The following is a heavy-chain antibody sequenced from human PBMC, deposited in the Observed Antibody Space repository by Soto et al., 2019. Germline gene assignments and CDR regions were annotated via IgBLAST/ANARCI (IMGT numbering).Heavy chain of an antibody. CDR3: ARVSLVATTIYYYYGMDV. J-gene: IGHJ6*02. D-gene: IGHD5-12*01. CDR1: GFTFSSYW. CDR2: IKQDGSEK. V-gene: IGHV3-7*05. Sequence: EVQLVESGGGLVQPGGSLRLSCAASGFTFSSYWMSWVRQAPGKGLEWVANIKQDGSEKYYVDSVKGRFTISRDNAKNSLYLQMNSLRAEDTAVYYCARVSLVATTIYYYYGMDVWGQGTTVTVSS.